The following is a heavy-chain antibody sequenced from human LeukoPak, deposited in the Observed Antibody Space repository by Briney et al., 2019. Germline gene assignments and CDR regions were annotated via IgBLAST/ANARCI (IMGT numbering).Heavy chain of an antibody. CDR1: GGSFSGYY. J-gene: IGHJ6*02. Sequence: SETLSLTCAVYGGSFSGYYWSWIRQPPGKGLEWIGEINHSGSTNSNPSLKSRITISVDTSKNQFSLKLNSVTAADTAMYYCARGLRDRYGMDVWGQGTTVTVSS. CDR3: ARGLRDRYGMDV. V-gene: IGHV4-34*01. CDR2: INHSGST.